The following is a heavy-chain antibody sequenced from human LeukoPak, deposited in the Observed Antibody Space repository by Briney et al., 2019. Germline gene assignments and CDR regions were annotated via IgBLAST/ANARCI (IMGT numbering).Heavy chain of an antibody. CDR1: GYSISSGYY. V-gene: IGHV4-38-2*02. CDR2: IYHSGST. Sequence: SSETLSLTCTVSGYSISSGYYWGWIRQPPGKGLEWIGSIYHSGSTYYNPSLKSRVTISVDTSKNQFSLKLSSVTAADTAVYYCARDATGNYYDSSGWDYWGQGTLVTVSS. CDR3: ARDATGNYYDSSGWDY. J-gene: IGHJ4*02. D-gene: IGHD3-22*01.